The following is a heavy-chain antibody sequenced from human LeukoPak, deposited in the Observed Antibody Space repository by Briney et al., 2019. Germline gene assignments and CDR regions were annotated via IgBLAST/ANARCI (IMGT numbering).Heavy chain of an antibody. V-gene: IGHV4-34*01. D-gene: IGHD3-3*01. CDR1: GGSFSGYY. CDR3: ARGRLWSGYSPSYYYYGMDV. CDR2: INHSGST. J-gene: IGHJ6*02. Sequence: SETLSLTCAVYGGSFSGYYWSWIRQPPGKGLEWIGEINHSGSTNYNPSLKSRVTISVDTSKNQFSLKLSSVTAADTAVYYCARGRLWSGYSPSYYYYGMDVWGQGTTVTVSS.